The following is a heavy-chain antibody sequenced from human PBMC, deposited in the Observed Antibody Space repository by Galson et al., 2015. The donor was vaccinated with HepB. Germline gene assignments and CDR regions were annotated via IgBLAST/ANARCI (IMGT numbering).Heavy chain of an antibody. CDR2: IKSKTDGGTT. D-gene: IGHD6-19*01. J-gene: IGHJ4*02. V-gene: IGHV3-15*01. CDR1: GFTFSNAW. Sequence: SLRLSCAASGFTFSNAWMSWVRQAPGKGLEWVGRIKSKTDGGTTDYAAPVKGRFTISRDDSKNTLYLQMNSLKTEDTAVYYCTTVIAGRRSGRYRRPYWGQGTLVTVSS. CDR3: TTVIAGRRSGRYRRPY.